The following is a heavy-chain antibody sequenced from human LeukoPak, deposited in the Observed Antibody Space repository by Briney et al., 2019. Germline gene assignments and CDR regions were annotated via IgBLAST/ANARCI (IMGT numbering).Heavy chain of an antibody. V-gene: IGHV3-48*01. J-gene: IGHJ4*02. CDR3: ARDFNVVYDFDY. D-gene: IGHD2-8*02. CDR1: GFRFGGFS. CDR2: ISTTSSAT. Sequence: GGSLRLSCAASGFRFGGFSMNWVRQAPGKGLEWISYISTTSSATYYAASVKGRFTISRDNAKNSLYLQMNSLRAEDTAVYYCARDFNVVYDFDYWGQGTLVTVSS.